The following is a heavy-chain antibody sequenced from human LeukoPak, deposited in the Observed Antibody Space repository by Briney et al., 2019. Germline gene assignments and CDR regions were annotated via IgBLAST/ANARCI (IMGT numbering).Heavy chain of an antibody. J-gene: IGHJ3*02. Sequence: SETLSLTCAVYGGSFSGYYWSWIRQPPGKGSEWIGEINHSGSTNYNPSLKSRVTISVDTSKNQFSLKLSSVTAADTAVYYCAREGGYSYGYFAFDIWGQGTMVTVSS. CDR3: AREGGYSYGYFAFDI. D-gene: IGHD5-18*01. V-gene: IGHV4-34*01. CDR2: INHSGST. CDR1: GGSFSGYY.